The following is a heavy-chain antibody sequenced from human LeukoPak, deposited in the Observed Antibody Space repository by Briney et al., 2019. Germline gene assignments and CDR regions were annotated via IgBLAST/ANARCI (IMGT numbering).Heavy chain of an antibody. CDR2: ISSSGSTI. V-gene: IGHV3-11*04. CDR3: ARATSYYYDSSGMDP. J-gene: IGHJ5*02. D-gene: IGHD3-22*01. CDR1: GFTFSDYS. Sequence: GGSLRLSCAASGFTFSDYSMSWIRQAPGKGLEWVSYISSSGSTIYYADSVKGRFTISRDNAKNSLYLQINSLRAEDTAVYYCARATSYYYDSSGMDPWGQGTLVTVSS.